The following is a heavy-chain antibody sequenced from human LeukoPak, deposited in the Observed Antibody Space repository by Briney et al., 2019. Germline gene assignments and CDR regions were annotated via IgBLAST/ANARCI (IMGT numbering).Heavy chain of an antibody. Sequence: SETLSLTCAVYGGSFSGYYWSWIRQPPGKGLEWIGEINHSGSTNYNPSLKSRVTISVDTSENQFSLKLSSVTAADTAVYYCARTQRITMVRGVILPPPFDYWGQGTLVTVSS. CDR2: INHSGST. CDR1: GGSFSGYY. J-gene: IGHJ4*02. D-gene: IGHD3-10*01. CDR3: ARTQRITMVRGVILPPPFDY. V-gene: IGHV4-34*01.